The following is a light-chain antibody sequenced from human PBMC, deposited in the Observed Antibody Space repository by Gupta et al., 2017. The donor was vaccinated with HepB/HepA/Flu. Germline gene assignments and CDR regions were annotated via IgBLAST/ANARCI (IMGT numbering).Light chain of an antibody. Sequence: SYELTQPPSVSVSPGQTASITCSGDKLGDKYACWYQQQPGQSPVLVIYQDSKRPSGIPERFSGSNSGNTATLTIRGTQARDEDDYYCQAWDSSTVVFGGGTKLTVL. V-gene: IGLV3-1*01. CDR1: KLGDKY. CDR3: QAWDSSTVV. CDR2: QDS. J-gene: IGLJ2*01.